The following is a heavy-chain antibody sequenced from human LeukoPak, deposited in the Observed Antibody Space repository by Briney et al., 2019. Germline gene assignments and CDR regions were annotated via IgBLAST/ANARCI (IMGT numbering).Heavy chain of an antibody. CDR2: IKQDGSEK. J-gene: IGHJ4*02. V-gene: IGHV3-7*01. D-gene: IGHD3-10*01. Sequence: PGGSLRLSCVAAGFTFSTYWMSWVRQAPGKGLEWVANIKQDGSEKYYVDSVKGRFTVSRDNAKNSLFLQMNSLRFEDTAVYYCARFGGPMVRNFDFWGQGTLVTVSS. CDR3: ARFGGPMVRNFDF. CDR1: GFTFSTYW.